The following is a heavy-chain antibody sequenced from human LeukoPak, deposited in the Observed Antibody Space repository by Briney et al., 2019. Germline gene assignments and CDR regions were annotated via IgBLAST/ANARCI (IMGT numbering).Heavy chain of an antibody. D-gene: IGHD6-6*01. Sequence: GSSVKVSCKASGGTFSSYAISWVRQAPGQGLEWMGGIIPIFGTANYAQKFQGRVTITADESTSTAYMELSSLRSEDTAVYYCARDMMAARPSGWSYYYYYMDVWGKGTTVTVSS. CDR1: GGTFSSYA. V-gene: IGHV1-69*01. CDR3: ARDMMAARPSGWSYYYYYMDV. J-gene: IGHJ6*03. CDR2: IIPIFGTA.